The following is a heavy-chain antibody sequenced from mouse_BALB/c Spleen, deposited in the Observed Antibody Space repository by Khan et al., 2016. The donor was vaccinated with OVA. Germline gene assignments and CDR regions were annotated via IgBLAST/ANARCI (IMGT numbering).Heavy chain of an antibody. D-gene: IGHD2-1*01. V-gene: IGHV1S135*01. Sequence: LQQSGPELEKPGASVKISCKASGYSFTGYNMNWVKQSNGKSLEWIGNIDPYYGGISYNQKFKGKATLTVDKSSSTAYMQLKSLTSEDSAVYYCARSGGNYNWYFDVWGAGTTVTVSS. CDR1: GYSFTGYN. CDR2: IDPYYGGI. J-gene: IGHJ1*01. CDR3: ARSGGNYNWYFDV.